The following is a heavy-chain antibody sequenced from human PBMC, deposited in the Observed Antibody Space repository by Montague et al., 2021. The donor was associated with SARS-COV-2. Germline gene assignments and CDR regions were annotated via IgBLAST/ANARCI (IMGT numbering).Heavy chain of an antibody. Sequence: TLSLTCAVSGASISNGGYTWSWIRRPPGKCLEWIGYIYQSGTTRYNPSLKSRVTMSVDKSKNQFSLQLTSVIAADTAIYFCARSMIRGGLNWFDPWGQGTLVTVSS. J-gene: IGHJ5*02. D-gene: IGHD3-10*01. V-gene: IGHV4-30-2*01. CDR1: GASISNGGYT. CDR2: IYQSGTT. CDR3: ARSMIRGGLNWFDP.